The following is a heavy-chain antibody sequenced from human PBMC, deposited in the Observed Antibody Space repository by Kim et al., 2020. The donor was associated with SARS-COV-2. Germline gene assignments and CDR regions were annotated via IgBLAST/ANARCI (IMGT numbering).Heavy chain of an antibody. CDR3: TRRYFDWLPPNDY. D-gene: IGHD3-9*01. J-gene: IGHJ4*02. V-gene: IGHV3-49*04. CDR1: GFTFGDYA. Sequence: GGSLRLSCTASGFTFGDYAMSWVRQAPGKGLEWVGFIRSKAYGGTTEYAASVKGRFTISRDDSKSIAYLQMNSLKTEDTAVYYCTRRYFDWLPPNDYWGQGTLVTVSS. CDR2: IRSKAYGGTT.